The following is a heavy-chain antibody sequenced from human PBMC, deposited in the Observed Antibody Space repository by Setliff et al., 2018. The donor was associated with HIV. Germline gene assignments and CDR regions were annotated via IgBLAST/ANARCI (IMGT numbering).Heavy chain of an antibody. CDR2: MNPNSGNT. J-gene: IGHJ6*02. V-gene: IGHV1-8*02. Sequence: ASVKVSCKASGYTFTSYDINWVRQATGQGLEWMGWMNPNSGNTGYAQKFQGRVTRTRNTSISTAYMELGSLRSDDTAVYYCAGGYSAAGTLYYYGMDVWGQGTTVTVSS. D-gene: IGHD6-13*01. CDR3: AGGYSAAGTLYYYGMDV. CDR1: GYTFTSYD.